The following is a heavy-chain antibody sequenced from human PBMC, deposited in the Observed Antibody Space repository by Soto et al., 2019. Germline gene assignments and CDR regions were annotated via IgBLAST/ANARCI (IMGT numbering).Heavy chain of an antibody. D-gene: IGHD3-3*01. J-gene: IGHJ6*02. Sequence: HPGGSLRLSCAASGFTFDDYAMHWVRQAPGKGLEWVSGISWNSGSIGYADSVKGRFTISRDNAKNSLYLQMNSLRAEDTALYYCARTDFWSGYSSAYGMDVWGQGTTVTVSS. CDR2: ISWNSGSI. CDR3: ARTDFWSGYSSAYGMDV. V-gene: IGHV3-9*01. CDR1: GFTFDDYA.